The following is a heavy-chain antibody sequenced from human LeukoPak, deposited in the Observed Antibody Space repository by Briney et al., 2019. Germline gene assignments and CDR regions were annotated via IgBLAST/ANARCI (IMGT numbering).Heavy chain of an antibody. Sequence: PGRSLRLSCAPSGFTFSSSAMSWVRQTAGKGLEWVSSITGNGATTYYSDSVKGRFTISRDNSKNTLSLQVNSVRAEDTAVYFCAKERRRVDTAMVRSYYFENWGQGTLVTVSS. D-gene: IGHD5-18*01. CDR1: GFTFSSSA. CDR3: AKERRRVDTAMVRSYYFEN. V-gene: IGHV3-23*01. J-gene: IGHJ4*02. CDR2: ITGNGATT.